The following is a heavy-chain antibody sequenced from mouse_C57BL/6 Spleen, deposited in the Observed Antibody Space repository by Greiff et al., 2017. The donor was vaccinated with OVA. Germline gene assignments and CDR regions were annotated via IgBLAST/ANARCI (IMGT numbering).Heavy chain of an antibody. V-gene: IGHV1-69*01. J-gene: IGHJ3*01. Sequence: QVQLQQPGAELVMPGASVKLSCKASGYTFTSYWMHWVKQRPGQGLEWIGEIDPSDSYTNYNQKFKGKSTLTVDKSSSTAYMQLSSLTSEDSAVYYCASSYYSNYGAWFAYWGQGTLVTVSA. CDR1: GYTFTSYW. D-gene: IGHD2-5*01. CDR2: IDPSDSYT. CDR3: ASSYYSNYGAWFAY.